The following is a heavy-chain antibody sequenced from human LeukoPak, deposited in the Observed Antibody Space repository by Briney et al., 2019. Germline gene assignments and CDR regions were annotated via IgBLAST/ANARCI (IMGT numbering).Heavy chain of an antibody. V-gene: IGHV3-48*01. D-gene: IGHD4-17*01. CDR2: ITSSSSAI. Sequence: GGSLRLSCVASGFTFSTYSMNWVRQAPGKGLEWVSYITSSSSAIYYADSVKGRVTVSRDNAKNSLYLQFNSLRAEDTAVYYCARVGHGGYPIGYWGQGTLVTVSS. CDR3: ARVGHGGYPIGY. CDR1: GFTFSTYS. J-gene: IGHJ4*02.